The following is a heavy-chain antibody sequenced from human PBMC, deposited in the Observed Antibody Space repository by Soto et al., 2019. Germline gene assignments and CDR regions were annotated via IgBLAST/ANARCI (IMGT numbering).Heavy chain of an antibody. J-gene: IGHJ6*02. D-gene: IGHD6-13*01. CDR3: AREEGPQLVSRVYGMYG. V-gene: IGHV3-48*02. CDR2: ISSSSSTI. Sequence: GGSLRLSCAASGFTFSSYSMNWVRQAPGKGLEWVSYISSSSSTIYYADSVKGRFTISRDNAKNSLYLQMNSLRDEETAVYYCAREEGPQLVSRVYGMYGWGQGNRVTV. CDR1: GFTFSSYS.